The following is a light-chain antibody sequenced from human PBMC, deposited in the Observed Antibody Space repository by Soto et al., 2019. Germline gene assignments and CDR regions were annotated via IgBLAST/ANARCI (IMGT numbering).Light chain of an antibody. Sequence: IVMTQSPATLSVSPGERVTLSCRASQGIGITLAWYQQKPGQTPRLLIYGASTRPTGIPARFSGSGSGTEFTLTINSLQSEDSAVYYCQRYNAWPLTFGGGTKVEIK. CDR1: QGIGIT. V-gene: IGKV3-15*01. CDR2: GAS. CDR3: QRYNAWPLT. J-gene: IGKJ4*01.